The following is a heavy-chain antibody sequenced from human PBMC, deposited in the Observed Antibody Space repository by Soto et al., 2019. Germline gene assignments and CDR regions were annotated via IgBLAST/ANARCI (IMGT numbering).Heavy chain of an antibody. CDR3: AMGGGYCTPTSGGIDS. D-gene: IGHD2-8*01. CDR2: VSLTGART. CDR1: RFSFSSYE. J-gene: IGHJ4*02. V-gene: IGHV3-23*04. Sequence: EVQLVESGGGLVQPGGSLRLSCVASRFSFSSYEMSWVRQAAGKGLEWVSRVSLTGARTNYAGIVKGRFTVARDNFKNKMYLEMDSLRLEDTAIDYSAMGGGYCTPTSGGIDSWGRGTPVTVSS.